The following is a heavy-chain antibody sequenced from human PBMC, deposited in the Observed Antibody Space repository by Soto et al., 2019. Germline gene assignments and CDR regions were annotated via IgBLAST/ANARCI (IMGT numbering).Heavy chain of an antibody. Sequence: EVQLVESGGGLVQPGGSLRLSCAASGFTFSSYWMSWVRQAPGKGLEWVANIKQDGSEKYYVDSVKGRFTISRNNAKTSLNLQMNSLRAEDTAVYYCARTKGTGWCHWGQGTLVTVSS. D-gene: IGHD6-19*01. V-gene: IGHV3-7*05. CDR2: IKQDGSEK. CDR1: GFTFSSYW. J-gene: IGHJ4*02. CDR3: ARTKGTGWCH.